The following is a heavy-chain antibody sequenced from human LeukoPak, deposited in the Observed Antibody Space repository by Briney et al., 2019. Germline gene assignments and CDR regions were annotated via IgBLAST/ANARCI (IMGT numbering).Heavy chain of an antibody. J-gene: IGHJ4*02. Sequence: SETLSLTCTVSAGTITSGDYYWSWICQPPGKGLEWIGYIYSNGKAYYNPSLKSRLTISIDTSKNQFSLKLTSVTAADTAVYFCARNMDRGYDWGGYFDYWGQGTRVTVSS. CDR2: IYSNGKA. CDR1: AGTITSGDYY. D-gene: IGHD5-12*01. V-gene: IGHV4-30-4*02. CDR3: ARNMDRGYDWGGYFDY.